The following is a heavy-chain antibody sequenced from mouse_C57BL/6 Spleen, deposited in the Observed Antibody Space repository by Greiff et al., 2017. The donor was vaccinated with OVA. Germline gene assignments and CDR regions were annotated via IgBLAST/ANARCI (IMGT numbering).Heavy chain of an antibody. J-gene: IGHJ2*01. V-gene: IGHV1-9*01. CDR2: ILPGSGST. CDR1: GYTFTGYW. Sequence: QVQLQQSGAELMKPGASVKLSCKATGYTFTGYWIEWVKQRPGHGLEWIGEILPGSGSTNYNEKFKGKATFTADTYSNTAYMHLSSLTTEDSAIYDSARGEFSTTVVDHFGCWGKSATLTVAS. D-gene: IGHD1-1*01. CDR3: ARGEFSTTVVDHFGC.